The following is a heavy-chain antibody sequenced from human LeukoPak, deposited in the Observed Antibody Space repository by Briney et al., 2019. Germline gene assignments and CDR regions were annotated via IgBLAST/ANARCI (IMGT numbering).Heavy chain of an antibody. J-gene: IGHJ5*02. D-gene: IGHD4-17*01. CDR3: ATPPAGDYEP. CDR1: GFTFSSYA. CDR2: ISGSGGST. Sequence: GVLRLSCAASGFTFSSYAMSWVRQAPGQGLEWVSAISGSGGSTYYADSVKGRFTISRDNSKNTLYLQMNSLRAEDTAVYYCATPPAGDYEPWGQGTLVTVSS. V-gene: IGHV3-23*01.